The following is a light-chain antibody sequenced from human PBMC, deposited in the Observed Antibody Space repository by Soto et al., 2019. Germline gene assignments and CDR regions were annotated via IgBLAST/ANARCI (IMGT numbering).Light chain of an antibody. J-gene: IGLJ2*01. CDR3: QSYDSSLSAVV. Sequence: SVLTQPRSVSGSPGQRVTISCTGSSSNIGAGYDVHWYQQLPGTAPKLLIYGNSNRPSGVPDRFSGSESGTSASLAITGLQAEDEADYYCQSYDSSLSAVVFGGGTKVTVL. CDR2: GNS. CDR1: SSNIGAGYD. V-gene: IGLV1-40*01.